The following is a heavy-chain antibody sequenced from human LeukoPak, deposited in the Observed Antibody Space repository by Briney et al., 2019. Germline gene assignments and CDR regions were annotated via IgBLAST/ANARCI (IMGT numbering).Heavy chain of an antibody. CDR1: GGSFSGYY. D-gene: IGHD2-15*01. J-gene: IGHJ6*03. Sequence: SETLSITCAVYGGSFSGYYWSWIRQPPGKGLEWIGKINHSGSTNYNPSLKSRVTISVDTSKNQFSLKLSSVTAADTAVYYCARGYCRGGSCYSTYYYYYYMDVWGKGTTVTVSS. CDR2: INHSGST. V-gene: IGHV4-34*01. CDR3: ARGYCRGGSCYSTYYYYYYMDV.